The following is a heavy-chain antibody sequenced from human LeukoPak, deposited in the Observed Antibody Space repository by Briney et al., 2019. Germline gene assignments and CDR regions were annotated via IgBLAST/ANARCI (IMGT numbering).Heavy chain of an antibody. CDR2: INPSGGST. V-gene: IGHV1-46*01. CDR3: ATSRGYCSSTSCRDDYYFDY. Sequence: ASVKVSCEASGYTFTSYYMHWVRQAPGQGLEWMGIINPSGGSTSYAQKFQGRVTMTRDMSTSTVYMELSSLRSEDTAVYYCATSRGYCSSTSCRDDYYFDYWGQGTLVTVSS. D-gene: IGHD2-2*01. CDR1: GYTFTSYY. J-gene: IGHJ4*02.